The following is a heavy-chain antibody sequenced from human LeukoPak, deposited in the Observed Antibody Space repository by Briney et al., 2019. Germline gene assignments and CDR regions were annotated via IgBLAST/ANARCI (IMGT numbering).Heavy chain of an antibody. CDR3: ARLPVDTAILSLYDSSGHIDY. D-gene: IGHD3-22*01. Sequence: ASVKVSCKASGYTFTGYYMHWVRQAPGQGLEWMGWINHKSGGTNYAQKFQGRVTMTRDTPLSTANMEPSRQRSDDTAVYYCARLPVDTAILSLYDSSGHIDYWGQGTLVTVSS. CDR2: INHKSGGT. CDR1: GYTFTGYY. V-gene: IGHV1-2*02. J-gene: IGHJ4*02.